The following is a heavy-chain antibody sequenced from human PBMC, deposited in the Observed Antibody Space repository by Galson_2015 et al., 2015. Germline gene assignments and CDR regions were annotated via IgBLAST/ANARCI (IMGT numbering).Heavy chain of an antibody. CDR3: AREPYCSGGSCYGFDY. D-gene: IGHD2-15*01. CDR1: GFTFNSYS. CDR2: ISSRSSHI. V-gene: IGHV3-21*01. Sequence: SLRLSCAASGFTFNSYSMNWVRQAPGKGLEWVSSISSRSSHIYYTDSVKGRFTISRDNAKNSLYLQMNSLRAEDTAVYYCAREPYCSGGSCYGFDYWGQGTLVTVSS. J-gene: IGHJ4*02.